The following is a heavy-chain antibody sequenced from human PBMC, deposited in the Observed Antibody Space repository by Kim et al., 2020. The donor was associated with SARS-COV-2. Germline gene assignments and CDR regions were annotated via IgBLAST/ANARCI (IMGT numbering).Heavy chain of an antibody. CDR1: GFTFSNAW. Sequence: GGSLRLSCAASGFTFSNAWMSWVRQAPGKGLEWVGRIKSKTDGGTTDYAAPVKGRFTISRDDSKNTLYLQMNSLKTEDTAVYYCTSQYSYGVFDYWGQGTLVTVSS. CDR2: IKSKTDGGTT. V-gene: IGHV3-15*01. D-gene: IGHD5-18*01. CDR3: TSQYSYGVFDY. J-gene: IGHJ4*02.